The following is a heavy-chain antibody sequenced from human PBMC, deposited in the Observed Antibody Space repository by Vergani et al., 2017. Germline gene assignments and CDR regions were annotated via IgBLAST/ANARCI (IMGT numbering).Heavy chain of an antibody. V-gene: IGHV1-69*13. Sequence: QVQLVQSGAEVKKPGSSVKVSCKASGGTFSSYAISWVRQAPGQGLEWMGRIIPIFGTANYAQKFQGRVTITAAESTSTAYMELSSLRSEDTAVYYCARVTSQGTYYYDSSGYVYWGQGTLVTVSS. CDR2: IIPIFGTA. CDR1: GGTFSSYA. CDR3: ARVTSQGTYYYDSSGYVY. J-gene: IGHJ4*02. D-gene: IGHD3-22*01.